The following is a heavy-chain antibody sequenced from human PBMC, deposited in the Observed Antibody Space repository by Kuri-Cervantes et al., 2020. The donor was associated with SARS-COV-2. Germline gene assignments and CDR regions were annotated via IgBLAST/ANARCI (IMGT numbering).Heavy chain of an antibody. CDR2: IYTSGST. J-gene: IGHJ4*02. V-gene: IGHV4-61*02. CDR3: ARGGRTRNSYYFDY. CDR1: GGSISSGSYY. Sequence: LRLSCTVSGGSISSGSYYWSWIRQPAGKGLEWIGRIYTSGSTNYNTSLKSRVTISVDTSKNQFSLKLSSVTAADTAVYYCARGGRTRNSYYFDYWGQGTLVTVSS. D-gene: IGHD3-10*01.